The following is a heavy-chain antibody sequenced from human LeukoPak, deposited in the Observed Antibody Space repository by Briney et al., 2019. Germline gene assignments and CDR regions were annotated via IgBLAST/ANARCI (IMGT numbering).Heavy chain of an antibody. V-gene: IGHV1-18*01. CDR1: GYTFTSYG. J-gene: IGHJ5*02. CDR3: ARDFGGMGNWLDP. Sequence: ASVKVSCKASGYTFTSYGISWVRLAAGQGLEWMGWISAYNGNTNYAQKLQGRVTMTTDASTSTAYMELRSLRSDDTAVYYCARDFGGMGNWLDPWDQGTLVTVSS. D-gene: IGHD7-27*01. CDR2: ISAYNGNT.